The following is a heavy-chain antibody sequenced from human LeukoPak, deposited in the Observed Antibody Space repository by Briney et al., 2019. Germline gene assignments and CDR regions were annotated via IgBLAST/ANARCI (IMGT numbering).Heavy chain of an antibody. Sequence: PGGSLRLSCAASGLTFSSYWMSWVRQAPGKGLEWVANIKQDGSEKYYVDSVKGRFAISRDNTKNSLYLHMNSLRAEDTAVYYCARRYFDLWGQGTMVTVSS. CDR3: ARRYFDL. CDR2: IKQDGSEK. CDR1: GLTFSSYW. J-gene: IGHJ3*01. V-gene: IGHV3-7*03.